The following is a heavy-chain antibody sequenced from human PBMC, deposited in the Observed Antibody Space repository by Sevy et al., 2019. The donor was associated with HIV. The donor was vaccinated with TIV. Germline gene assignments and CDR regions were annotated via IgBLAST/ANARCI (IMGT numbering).Heavy chain of an antibody. CDR2: ISSSSSYI. V-gene: IGHV3-21*01. CDR1: GFTFSSYS. J-gene: IGHJ3*02. D-gene: IGHD4-17*01. Sequence: GGSLRLSCAASGFTFSSYSMNWVRQAPGKGLQWVSSISSSSSYIYYADSVRGRFTISRDNAKNSLYLQMNSLRAEDTAVYYCARDLHNDYGDYRGKHDAFDIWGQGTMVPVSS. CDR3: ARDLHNDYGDYRGKHDAFDI.